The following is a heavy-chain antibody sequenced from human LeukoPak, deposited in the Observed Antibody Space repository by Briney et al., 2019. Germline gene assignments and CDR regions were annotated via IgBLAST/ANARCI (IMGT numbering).Heavy chain of an antibody. J-gene: IGHJ4*02. CDR2: INPNSGGA. CDR3: ASVRGVQSPFDY. V-gene: IGHV1-2*02. D-gene: IGHD3-10*02. CDR1: GYTFTGYY. Sequence: ASVKVSCKASGYTFTGYYMHWVRQAPGQGLEWMGWINPNSGGANYAQKFQGRVTMTRDTSISTAYMELSRLRSDDTAVYYCASVRGVQSPFDYWGQGTLVTVSS.